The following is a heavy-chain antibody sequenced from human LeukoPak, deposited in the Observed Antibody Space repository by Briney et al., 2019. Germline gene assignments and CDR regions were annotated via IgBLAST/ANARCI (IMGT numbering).Heavy chain of an antibody. CDR3: ARGYDYVGWFDP. V-gene: IGHV3-48*03. CDR2: ISSSGSTI. CDR1: GFTFSSYE. J-gene: IGHJ5*02. D-gene: IGHD5-12*01. Sequence: GTSLRLSCAASGFTFSSYEMNWVRQAPGKGLEWVSYISSSGSTIYYAGSVKGRFTISRDNAKNSLYLQMNSLRAEDTAVYYCARGYDYVGWFDPWGQGTLVTVSS.